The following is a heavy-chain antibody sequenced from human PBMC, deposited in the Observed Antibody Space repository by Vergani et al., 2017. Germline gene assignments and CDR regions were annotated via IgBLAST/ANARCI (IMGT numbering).Heavy chain of an antibody. CDR3: AGDRRAVAVY. CDR1: GGTFSSYA. CDR2: IIPILGIA. V-gene: IGHV1-69*04. D-gene: IGHD6-19*01. Sequence: QVQLVQSGAEVKKPGSSVKVSCKASGGTFSSYAISWVRQAPGQGLEWMGRIIPILGIANYAQKFQGRVTITAAKSTSTAYMELSSLRSEETAVYYCAGDRRAVAVYWGQGTLVTVSS. J-gene: IGHJ4*02.